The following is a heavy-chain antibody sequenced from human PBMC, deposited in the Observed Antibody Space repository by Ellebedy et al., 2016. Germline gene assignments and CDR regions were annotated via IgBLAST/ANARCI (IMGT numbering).Heavy chain of an antibody. CDR2: LNHGGTT. Sequence: GESLKISXAGSTFIVSSNYMIWVRQAPGKGLEWVSFLNHGGTTYYADSVKGRFTISRDNSKKTLYLQMSGLGAEDTAVYYCVTRHNAAFDFWGQGTMVTVSS. J-gene: IGHJ3*01. CDR1: TFIVSSNY. CDR3: VTRHNAAFDF. V-gene: IGHV3-53*01. D-gene: IGHD1-14*01.